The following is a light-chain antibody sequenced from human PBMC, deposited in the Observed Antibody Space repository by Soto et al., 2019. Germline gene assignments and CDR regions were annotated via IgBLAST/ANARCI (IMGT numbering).Light chain of an antibody. Sequence: QSVLTRPPSLSGTPGQRVTISCSGSSSNIGSNTVNWYQQLPGTAPKLLIYSNDQRPSGVPDRFSGSKSGTSASLAISGLQSEDEADYYCAAWDDSLNGRVFGGGTKVTVL. CDR2: SND. CDR1: SSNIGSNT. CDR3: AAWDDSLNGRV. J-gene: IGLJ2*01. V-gene: IGLV1-44*01.